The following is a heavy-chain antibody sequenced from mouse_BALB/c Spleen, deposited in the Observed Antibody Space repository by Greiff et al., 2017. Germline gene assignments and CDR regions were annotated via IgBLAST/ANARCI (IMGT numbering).Heavy chain of an antibody. CDR2: ISDGGSYT. D-gene: IGHD2-12*01. V-gene: IGHV5-4*02. CDR1: GFTFSDYY. CDR3: ARSSTYDDY. Sequence: EVMLVESGGGLVKPGGSLKLSCAASGFTFSDYYMYWVRQTPEKRLEWVATISDGGSYTYYPDSVKGRFTISRDNAKNNLYLQMSSLKSEDTAMYYCARSSTYDDYWGQGTTLTVSS. J-gene: IGHJ2*01.